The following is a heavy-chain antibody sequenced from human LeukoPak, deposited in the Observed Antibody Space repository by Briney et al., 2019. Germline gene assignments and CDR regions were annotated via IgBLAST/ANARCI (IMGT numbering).Heavy chain of an antibody. D-gene: IGHD2-15*01. CDR1: GFTFSDYY. J-gene: IGHJ4*02. CDR3: ARDVVESEDYFDC. CDR2: ISSSGSTI. Sequence: GGSLRLSCAASGFTFSDYYMSWIRQAPGKGLEWVSYISSSGSTIYYADSVKGRFTISRDNAKNSLYLQMSSLRAEDTAVYYCARDVVESEDYFDCWGQGTLVTVSS. V-gene: IGHV3-11*01.